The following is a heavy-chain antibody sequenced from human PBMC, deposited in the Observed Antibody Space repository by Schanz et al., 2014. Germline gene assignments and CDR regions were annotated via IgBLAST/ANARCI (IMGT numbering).Heavy chain of an antibody. CDR3: ARPALWFGDNCFDP. Sequence: EVQLVESGGGLVQPGGSLRLSCAASGFTFSSYWMHWVRQVPGKGLVWVSAISGSGGSTYYADSVRGRFTISRDNAKRSLFLQMNSLRVEDTAVYYCARPALWFGDNCFDPWGQGTLVTVSS. J-gene: IGHJ5*02. CDR1: GFTFSSYW. D-gene: IGHD3-10*01. V-gene: IGHV3-74*01. CDR2: ISGSGGST.